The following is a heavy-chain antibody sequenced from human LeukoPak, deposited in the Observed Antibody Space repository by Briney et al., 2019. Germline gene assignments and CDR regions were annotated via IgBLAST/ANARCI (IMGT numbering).Heavy chain of an antibody. CDR1: GGSFSGYY. CDR3: ASLDGYLQYFDY. CDR2: VNHSAST. Sequence: SETLSLTCAVYGGSFSGYYWSWIRQSPGKGLEWIGEVNHSASTKYNPSLKSRNTISVDTSKNQFSLTLSPVTAAETAALCCASLDGYLQYFDYCGEGTPVTVSS. J-gene: IGHJ4*02. D-gene: IGHD5-18*01. V-gene: IGHV4-34*01.